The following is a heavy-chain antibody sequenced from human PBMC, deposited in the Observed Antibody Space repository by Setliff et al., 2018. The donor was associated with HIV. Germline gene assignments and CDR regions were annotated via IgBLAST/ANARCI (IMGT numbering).Heavy chain of an antibody. CDR1: GFTFRKYA. CDR3: AKDYYENSASNLFDY. Sequence: GSLRLSCTASGFTFRKYAMSWVRQPPGKGLEWVSSIVGGAGSAYYADSVKGRFTISRDNSKNTLYLQMKSLRAEDTAVYYCAKDYYENSASNLFDYWGQGTLVTVSS. CDR2: IVGGAGSA. V-gene: IGHV3-23*01. D-gene: IGHD3-22*01. J-gene: IGHJ4*02.